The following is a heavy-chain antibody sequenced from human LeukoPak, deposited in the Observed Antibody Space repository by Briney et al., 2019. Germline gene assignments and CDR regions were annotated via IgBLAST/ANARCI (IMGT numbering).Heavy chain of an antibody. Sequence: GESLKISCKGSGYIFTNYWIACVRQMPGKGLEWMGIIYPGDSDTRYSPSFQGQVTISADKSISTAYLQWSSLKASDIAMYYCARAQYGYGDYWGQGTLVTVSS. V-gene: IGHV5-51*01. CDR3: ARAQYGYGDY. J-gene: IGHJ4*02. CDR1: GYIFTNYW. D-gene: IGHD5-18*01. CDR2: IYPGDSDT.